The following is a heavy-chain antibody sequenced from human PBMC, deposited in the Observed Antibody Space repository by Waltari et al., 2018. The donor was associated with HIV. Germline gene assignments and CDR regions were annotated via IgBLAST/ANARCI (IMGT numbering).Heavy chain of an antibody. CDR2: VHHSGSS. D-gene: IGHD6-19*01. J-gene: IGHJ4*02. Sequence: QVQLQESGPGLVNPSGTLSLTCAVSGVSIRYGHWWTWVRQPPGKGLEWIGEVHHSGSSNYNPSLKSRVTISLDNSKNQFSLRLNSVTAADTAVYYCAASPGWWRLDYWGQGTLVSVSS. CDR3: AASPGWWRLDY. CDR1: GVSIRYGHW. V-gene: IGHV4-4*02.